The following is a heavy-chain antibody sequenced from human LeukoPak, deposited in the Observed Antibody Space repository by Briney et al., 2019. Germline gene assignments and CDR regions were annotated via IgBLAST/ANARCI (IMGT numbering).Heavy chain of an antibody. Sequence: SETLSLTCVVSGYSISSGYYWGWIRQPPGKGLEWFGSFYHSGSTYYNSSLKSRVTISVDMSKNQFSLNLSSVTAADTALYYCARGLGTSSVDYWGQGTLVTVSS. CDR2: FYHSGST. CDR1: GYSISSGYY. V-gene: IGHV4-38-2*01. CDR3: ARGLGTSSVDY. D-gene: IGHD6-6*01. J-gene: IGHJ4*02.